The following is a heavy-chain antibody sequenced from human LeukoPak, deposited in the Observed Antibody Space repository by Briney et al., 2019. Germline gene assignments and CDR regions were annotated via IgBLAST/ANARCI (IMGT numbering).Heavy chain of an antibody. J-gene: IGHJ4*02. CDR1: GFTFTSYS. Sequence: GGSLRLSCKASGFTFTSYSMSWVRQAPGKGLEWVSSISGSGGSTYYADSLKGRFTISRDNSKNTVYLQMNSLRAEDTAVYYCAKNVAMVSGYFDYWGQGTLVTVSS. V-gene: IGHV3-23*01. CDR3: AKNVAMVSGYFDY. CDR2: ISGSGGST. D-gene: IGHD5-18*01.